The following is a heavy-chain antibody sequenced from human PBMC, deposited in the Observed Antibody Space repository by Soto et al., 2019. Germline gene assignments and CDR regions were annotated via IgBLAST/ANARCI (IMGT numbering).Heavy chain of an antibody. D-gene: IGHD3-22*01. V-gene: IGHV4-59*01. Sequence: SETLSLTCTVSGDYISSDYWSWIRQSPGKGLEWIGYIYYSGSTNYNPSLNSRVTISIDTSKTQFSLKLKSVTAADTAVYYCARGNYYDEDFQHWGQGTLVTVSS. CDR1: GDYISSDY. J-gene: IGHJ1*01. CDR2: IYYSGST. CDR3: ARGNYYDEDFQH.